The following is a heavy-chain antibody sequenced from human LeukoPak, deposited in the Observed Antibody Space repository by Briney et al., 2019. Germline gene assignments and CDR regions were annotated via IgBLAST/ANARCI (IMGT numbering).Heavy chain of an antibody. CDR3: AKDASSSWYYFDY. J-gene: IGHJ4*02. V-gene: IGHV3-9*01. D-gene: IGHD6-13*01. CDR2: ISWNSGSI. CDR1: GFTFDDYA. Sequence: PGGSLRLSCAASGFTFDDYAMHWVRQAPGKGLEWVSGISWNSGSIGYADSVKGRFTISRDNAKNSLYLQMNSLRAEDTALNYCAKDASSSWYYFDYWGQGTLVTVSS.